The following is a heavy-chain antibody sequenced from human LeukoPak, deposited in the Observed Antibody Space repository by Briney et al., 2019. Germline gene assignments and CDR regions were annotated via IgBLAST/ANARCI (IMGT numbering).Heavy chain of an antibody. CDR2: IYYSGST. CDR1: GGSISSYY. J-gene: IGHJ6*03. D-gene: IGHD3-9*01. Sequence: SETLSLTCTVSGGSISSYYWSWIRQPPGKGLEWIGYIYYSGSTNYNPSLKSRITMSIDTSMNQFSLQLRSVTAADTAVYYCARAYYHISNYYYYMDVWGKGTTVTISS. V-gene: IGHV4-59*12. CDR3: ARAYYHISNYYYYMDV.